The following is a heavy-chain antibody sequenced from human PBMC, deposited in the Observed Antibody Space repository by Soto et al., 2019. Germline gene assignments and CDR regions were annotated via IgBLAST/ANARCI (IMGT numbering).Heavy chain of an antibody. CDR1: GFTFSYYW. V-gene: IGHV3-74*01. D-gene: IGHD3-10*01. CDR3: ARGDRGAFDD. CDR2: IHSDGSAT. J-gene: IGHJ4*01. Sequence: EVQLVESGGDLVQPGGSLRLSCAASGFTFSYYWMQWVRQPPGKGLVWVSRIHSDGSATTYADPVKGRFTISRDNAKNTLYLQMNSLTADDTAVYYCARGDRGAFDDWGHGTLVTVSS.